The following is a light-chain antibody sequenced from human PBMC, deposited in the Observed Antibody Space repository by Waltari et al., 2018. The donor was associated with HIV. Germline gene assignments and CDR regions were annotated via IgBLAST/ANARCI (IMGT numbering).Light chain of an antibody. CDR3: SSYTGSDNLV. J-gene: IGLJ2*01. Sequence: QSALTQPPSASGSPGQSVTISCTGTSSDVGGYNYVSWYQQHPGKAPKPMIYEVSKRPAGAPDRFSGSGSGNTASLTVSGLQAEDEADYDCSSYTGSDNLVFGGGTKLTVL. V-gene: IGLV2-8*01. CDR2: EVS. CDR1: SSDVGGYNY.